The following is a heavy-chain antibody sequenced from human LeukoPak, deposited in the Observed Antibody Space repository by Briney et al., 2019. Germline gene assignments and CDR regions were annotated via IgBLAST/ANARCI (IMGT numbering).Heavy chain of an antibody. CDR2: ISSSSIYI. CDR3: ARDQDYGDYESFDL. J-gene: IGHJ2*01. V-gene: IGHV3-21*01. CDR1: GFTVSSYY. D-gene: IGHD4-17*01. Sequence: GGSLRLSCAASGFTVSSYYMSWVRQAPGKGLEWVSTISSSSIYIYYADSVKGRVTISRDNAKKSVYLQMNSLRAEDTAVYYCARDQDYGDYESFDLWGRGTLVTVSS.